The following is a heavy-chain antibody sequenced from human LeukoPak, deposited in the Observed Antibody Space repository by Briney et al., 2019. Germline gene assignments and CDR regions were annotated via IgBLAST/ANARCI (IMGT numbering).Heavy chain of an antibody. D-gene: IGHD6-19*01. Sequence: ASMKVSCKASGYTFTSYGISWVRRAPGQGLEWMGWISAYNGNTNYAQKLQGRVTMTTDTSTSTAYMELRSLRSDDTAVYYCARAQQWLVFCDYWGQGTLVTVSS. CDR3: ARAQQWLVFCDY. J-gene: IGHJ4*02. CDR1: GYTFTSYG. V-gene: IGHV1-18*01. CDR2: ISAYNGNT.